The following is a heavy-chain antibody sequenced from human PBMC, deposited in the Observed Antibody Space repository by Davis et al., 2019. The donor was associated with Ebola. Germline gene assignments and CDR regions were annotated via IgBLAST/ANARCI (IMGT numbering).Heavy chain of an antibody. CDR2: ISYDGSNK. CDR3: ARDHPIP. CDR1: GFIFSSYV. J-gene: IGHJ5*02. V-gene: IGHV3-30*03. Sequence: GESLKISCAASGFIFSSYVMSWVRQAPGKGLEWVAVISYDGSNKYYADSVKGRFTISRDNSKNTLYLQMNSLRAEDTAVYYCARDHPIPWGQGTLVTVSS.